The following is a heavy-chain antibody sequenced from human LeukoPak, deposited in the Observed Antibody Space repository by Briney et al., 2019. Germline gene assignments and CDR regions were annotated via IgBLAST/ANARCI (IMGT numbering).Heavy chain of an antibody. CDR3: AREEDHERRFDS. V-gene: IGHV4-61*02. CDR2: IYTSENT. Sequence: PSETLSLTCTGSGCTISSKSHFRSCLRQRAGKGLEWIGRIYTSENTNYNTSRKSRVTMSVDTSKNQFSLKLTSVTAADTAVYYCAREEDHERRFDSWGQGTLVTVSS. CDR1: GCTISSKS. D-gene: IGHD1-14*01. J-gene: IGHJ4*02.